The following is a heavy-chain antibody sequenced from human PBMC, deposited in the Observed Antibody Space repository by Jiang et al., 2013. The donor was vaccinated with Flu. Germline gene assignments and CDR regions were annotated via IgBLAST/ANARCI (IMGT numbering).Heavy chain of an antibody. D-gene: IGHD3-10*01. V-gene: IGHV3-74*01. CDR2: INSDGRST. J-gene: IGHJ4*02. CDR3: VREQSGGVDY. Sequence: GLVWVSRINSDGRSTSYADSVKGRFTISRDNAKNTLYLQMNSLRAEDTAVYYCVREQSGGVDYWGQGTLVTVSS.